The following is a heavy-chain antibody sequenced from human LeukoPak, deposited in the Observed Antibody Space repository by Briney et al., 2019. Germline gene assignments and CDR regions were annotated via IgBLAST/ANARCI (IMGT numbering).Heavy chain of an antibody. Sequence: GGSLRLSWGASGFTFDDYTMHWVRQAPGKGLEWVSLISWDGGSTYYADSVKGRFTISRDNSKNSLYPQMNSLRTEDTALYYCEKDIGAFGVVIVLDYWGQGTLVTVSS. V-gene: IGHV3-43*01. CDR3: EKDIGAFGVVIVLDY. D-gene: IGHD3-3*01. CDR1: GFTFDDYT. CDR2: ISWDGGST. J-gene: IGHJ4*02.